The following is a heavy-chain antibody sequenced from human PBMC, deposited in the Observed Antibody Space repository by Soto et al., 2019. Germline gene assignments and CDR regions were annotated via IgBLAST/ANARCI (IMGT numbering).Heavy chain of an antibody. CDR3: ARHEEASAYGMDF. V-gene: IGHV4-39*01. J-gene: IGHJ6*02. CDR2: IYYSGST. Sequence: PSETLSLTCTVSVGSISSSSYYLGWILQPPGTGLEWIGSIYYSGSTYYTPSLKRRVTMAVDRSKNQFSLKLSSVTAADTAVYYFARHEEASAYGMDFWGQGTTVTVSS. D-gene: IGHD6-25*01. CDR1: VGSISSSSYY.